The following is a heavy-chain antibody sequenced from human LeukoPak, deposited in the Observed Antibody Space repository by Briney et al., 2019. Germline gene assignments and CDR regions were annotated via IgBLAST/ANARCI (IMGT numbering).Heavy chain of an antibody. CDR3: VKVSVADGYNYGSFDY. CDR1: GFTFSSSA. J-gene: IGHJ4*02. Sequence: GGSLRLSCAASGFTFSSSAMHWVRQAPGRGLEWVAVISYDGSNKYYADSVKGRFTISRDNSKNTLYLQMNSLRAEDTAVYYCVKVSVADGYNYGSFDYWGQGTLVTVSS. CDR2: ISYDGSNK. V-gene: IGHV3-30*04. D-gene: IGHD5-24*01.